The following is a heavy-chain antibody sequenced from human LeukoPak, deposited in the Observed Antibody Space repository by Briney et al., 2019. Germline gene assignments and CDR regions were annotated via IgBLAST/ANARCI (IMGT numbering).Heavy chain of an antibody. J-gene: IGHJ5*02. CDR2: INTNTGNP. V-gene: IGHV7-4-1*02. Sequence: ASVKVSCKASGYTFTSYAMNWVRQAPGQGLEWMGWINTNTGNPTYAQGFTGRFVFSLDTSVSTAYLQISSLRAEDTAVYYCAEDYYGSGDNWFDPWGQGTLVTVSS. D-gene: IGHD3-10*01. CDR1: GYTFTSYA. CDR3: AEDYYGSGDNWFDP.